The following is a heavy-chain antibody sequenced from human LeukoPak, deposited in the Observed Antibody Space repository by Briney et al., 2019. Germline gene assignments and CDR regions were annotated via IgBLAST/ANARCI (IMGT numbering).Heavy chain of an antibody. CDR2: IYPDDSDS. CDR3: ARVGSVTNFGVVSYYFDC. CDR1: GYRFDYYW. J-gene: IGHJ4*02. Sequence: PRESLKISCKASGYRFDYYWIAWVRQMPGKGLEWMGIIYPDDSDSTYSPSFQGQVTISVDKSINTAYLQWSSLKASNTAIYYCARVGSVTNFGVVSYYFDCWGQGTLVTVSS. D-gene: IGHD3-3*01. V-gene: IGHV5-51*01.